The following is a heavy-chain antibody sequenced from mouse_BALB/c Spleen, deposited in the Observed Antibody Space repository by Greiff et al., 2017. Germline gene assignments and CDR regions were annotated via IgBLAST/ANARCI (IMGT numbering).Heavy chain of an antibody. J-gene: IGHJ2*01. CDR2: ISTYYGDA. D-gene: IGHD2-3*01. CDR3: ARGNGYYVYYFVY. CDR1: GYTFTDYA. Sequence: QVQLQQSGAELVRPGVSVKISCKGSGYTFTDYAMHWVKQSHAKSLEWIGVISTYYGDASYNQKFKGKATMTVDKSSSTAYMELARLTSEDSAIYYCARGNGYYVYYFVYWGQGTTLTVSS. V-gene: IGHV1S137*01.